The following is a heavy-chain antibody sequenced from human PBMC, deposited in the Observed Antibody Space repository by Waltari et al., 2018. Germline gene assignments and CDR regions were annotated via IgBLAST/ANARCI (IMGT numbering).Heavy chain of an antibody. J-gene: IGHJ4*02. V-gene: IGHV1-2*06. D-gene: IGHD2-2*01. Sequence: QVQLVQSGAEVKKPGASVKVSCTAFGYPFSGYYMYWVRQAPGQGLEWMGRINPKTSDIDYSQKFQGRFTMTADTSINTVYMELRRLRSDDTAVYFCASPSFSSPTSAGYWGQGTLVTVSS. CDR2: INPKTSDI. CDR1: GYPFSGYY. CDR3: ASPSFSSPTSAGY.